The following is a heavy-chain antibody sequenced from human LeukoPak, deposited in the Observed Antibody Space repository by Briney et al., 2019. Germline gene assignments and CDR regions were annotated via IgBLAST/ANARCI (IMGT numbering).Heavy chain of an antibody. CDR1: GFTFSTYA. Sequence: GGSLRLSCAASGFTFSTYAMSWVRQAPGKGLEWVSAISGGGGSTYYADSVKGRFTISRDNSKNTLYLQMNSLRAEDTAVYYCAKDGYSSGFFDPWGQGTLVTVSS. D-gene: IGHD6-19*01. V-gene: IGHV3-23*01. CDR2: ISGGGGST. J-gene: IGHJ5*02. CDR3: AKDGYSSGFFDP.